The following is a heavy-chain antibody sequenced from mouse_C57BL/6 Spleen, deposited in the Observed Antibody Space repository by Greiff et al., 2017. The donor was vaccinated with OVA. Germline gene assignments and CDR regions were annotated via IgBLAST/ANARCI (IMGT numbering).Heavy chain of an antibody. D-gene: IGHD2-1*01. CDR1: GYTFTSYW. CDR3: ARSGGYGNYAWFAY. V-gene: IGHV1-52*01. Sequence: QVQLQQPGAELVRPGSSVTLSCKASGYTFTSYWMHWVKQRPIQGLEWIGNIDPSDSETHYNPKFKDKATLTVDQSSSTAYMQLSSLTSEDSAVYYCARSGGYGNYAWFAYWGQGTLVTVSA. J-gene: IGHJ3*01. CDR2: IDPSDSET.